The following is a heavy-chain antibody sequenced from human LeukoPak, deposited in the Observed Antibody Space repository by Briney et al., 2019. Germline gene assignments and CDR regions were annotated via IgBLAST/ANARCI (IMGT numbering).Heavy chain of an antibody. Sequence: SETLSLTCAVYGGSFSGYYWSWIRQPPGKGLEWIAYIYYTGTTFYNPSLKSRLTISVDTSKNQFSLKLSSVTAADTAVYYCARRAGTTVTTKFDYWGQGTLVTVSS. V-gene: IGHV4-59*12. CDR3: ARRAGTTVTTKFDY. D-gene: IGHD4-17*01. J-gene: IGHJ4*02. CDR2: IYYTGTT. CDR1: GGSFSGYY.